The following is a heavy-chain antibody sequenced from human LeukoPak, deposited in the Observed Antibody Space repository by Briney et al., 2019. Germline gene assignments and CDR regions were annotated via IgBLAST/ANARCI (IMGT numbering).Heavy chain of an antibody. J-gene: IGHJ3*02. Sequence: SETLSLTCTVSGGSISSGGYYWSWIRQHPGKGLEWIGYIYYSGSTYYNPSLKSRVTISVDTSKNQFSLKLSSVTAADTAVYYCAREAPQYYYDSSGYYADAFDIWGQGTMVTASS. D-gene: IGHD3-22*01. V-gene: IGHV4-31*03. CDR3: AREAPQYYYDSSGYYADAFDI. CDR2: IYYSGST. CDR1: GGSISSGGYY.